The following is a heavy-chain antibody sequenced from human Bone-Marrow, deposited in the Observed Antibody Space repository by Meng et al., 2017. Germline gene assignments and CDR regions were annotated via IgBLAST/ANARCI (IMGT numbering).Heavy chain of an antibody. Sequence: GESLKISCAASGFTFSSYEMNWVRQAPGKGLEWVSYISSSGSTIYYADSVKGRFTISRDNAKNSLYLQMNSLRAEDTAVYYCARDAAFVASYYDSSGYYPNWFDPWGQGTLVTVSS. V-gene: IGHV3-48*03. CDR2: ISSSGSTI. CDR1: GFTFSSYE. D-gene: IGHD3-22*01. J-gene: IGHJ5*02. CDR3: ARDAAFVASYYDSSGYYPNWFDP.